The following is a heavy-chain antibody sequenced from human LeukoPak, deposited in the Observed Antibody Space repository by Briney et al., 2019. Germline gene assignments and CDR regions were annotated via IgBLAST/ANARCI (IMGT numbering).Heavy chain of an antibody. CDR1: GGSITGYH. CDR3: ARRNDFDI. V-gene: IGHV4-4*08. J-gene: IGHJ3*02. Sequence: SETLSLTCTVSGGSITGYHWSWIRQPPGKGPEWIGYIYSSEATEYKPSLKSRVTISADTSKNQFSLKLTSVTAADTAIYYRARRNDFDIWGQGTMVTVSS. CDR2: IYSSEAT.